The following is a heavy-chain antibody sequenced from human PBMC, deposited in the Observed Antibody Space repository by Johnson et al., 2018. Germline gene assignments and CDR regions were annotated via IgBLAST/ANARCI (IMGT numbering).Heavy chain of an antibody. J-gene: IGHJ4*02. V-gene: IGHV3-48*02. D-gene: IGHD3-3*01. Sequence: QLQASGGGVVQPGRSLRLSCAASGFTFSSYSMNWVRQAPGKGLEWVSYISWSSRTIYYANSVKGRFTSPRDNAKNSLYLQRNSLRDEDKAEYYCARGPFWSGYYPFDYWGQGTLVTVSS. CDR1: GFTFSSYS. CDR2: ISWSSRTI. CDR3: ARGPFWSGYYPFDY.